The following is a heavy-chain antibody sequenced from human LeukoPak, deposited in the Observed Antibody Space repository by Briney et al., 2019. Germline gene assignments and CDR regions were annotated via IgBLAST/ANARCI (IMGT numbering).Heavy chain of an antibody. Sequence: GGSLRLSCAASGFTFSSYAMSWVRQAPGKGLGWVSVISGSGVTTYYADSVKGRFTISRDHSKNTLCLQMNSLRAEDTAVYHCAKGYFDHVWSALDIWGHGTMVTVSS. CDR3: AKGYFDHVWSALDI. V-gene: IGHV3-23*01. D-gene: IGHD2/OR15-2a*01. CDR1: GFTFSSYA. J-gene: IGHJ3*02. CDR2: ISGSGVTT.